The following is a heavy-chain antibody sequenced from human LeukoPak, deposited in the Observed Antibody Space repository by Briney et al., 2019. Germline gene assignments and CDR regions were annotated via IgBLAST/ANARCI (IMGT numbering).Heavy chain of an antibody. CDR1: GYTFTSYG. V-gene: IGHV1-18*01. Sequence: ASVKVSCKASGYTFTSYGISWVRQAPGQGPEWMGWISAYNGNTNYAQKLQGRVTMTTDTSTSTAYMELRSLRSDDTAVYYCARLHRSGPNDAFDIWGQGTMVTVSS. J-gene: IGHJ3*02. D-gene: IGHD3-10*01. CDR2: ISAYNGNT. CDR3: ARLHRSGPNDAFDI.